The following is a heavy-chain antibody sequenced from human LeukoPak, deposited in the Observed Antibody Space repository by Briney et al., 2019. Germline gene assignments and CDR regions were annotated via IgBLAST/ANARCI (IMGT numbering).Heavy chain of an antibody. Sequence: GGSLRLSCAASGFTFSSYAMSWVRQAPGKGLEWVSAISGSGGSTYYADSVKGRFTISRDNSKNTLYLQMNSLRAEDTAVYYCAKSRYFDWLPASLYYFDYWGQGTLVTVSS. J-gene: IGHJ4*02. CDR3: AKSRYFDWLPASLYYFDY. V-gene: IGHV3-23*01. CDR1: GFTFSSYA. CDR2: ISGSGGST. D-gene: IGHD3-9*01.